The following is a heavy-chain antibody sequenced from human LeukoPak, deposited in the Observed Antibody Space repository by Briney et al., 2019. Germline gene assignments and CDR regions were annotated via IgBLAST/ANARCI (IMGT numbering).Heavy chain of an antibody. Sequence: GASVKVSCKASGYTFTSYDINWVRQATGQGLEWMGWMNPNSGNTGYAQKFQGRVTMTRNTSISTAYMELSSLRSEDTAVYYCARGSYCSSTSCHNWFDHWGQGTLVTVSS. CDR1: GYTFTSYD. J-gene: IGHJ5*02. CDR3: ARGSYCSSTSCHNWFDH. CDR2: MNPNSGNT. D-gene: IGHD2-2*01. V-gene: IGHV1-8*01.